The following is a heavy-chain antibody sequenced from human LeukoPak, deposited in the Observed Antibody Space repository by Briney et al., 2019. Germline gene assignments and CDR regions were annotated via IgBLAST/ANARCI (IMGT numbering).Heavy chain of an antibody. CDR2: ISGSVGST. CDR1: GFTFSNYA. CDR3: AVDLTVRKNDY. D-gene: IGHD4-11*01. J-gene: IGHJ4*02. V-gene: IGHV3-23*01. Sequence: GGSLRLSCAASGFTFSNYAMSWVRQAPGKGLEWVSTISGSVGSTFYADSVKGRFTISRDNAKNSLYLQMNSLRAEDTAVYYCAVDLTVRKNDYWGQGTLVTVSS.